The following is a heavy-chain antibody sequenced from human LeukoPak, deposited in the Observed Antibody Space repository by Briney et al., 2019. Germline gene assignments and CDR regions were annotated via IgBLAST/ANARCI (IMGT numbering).Heavy chain of an antibody. Sequence: GGSLRLSCAASRFSFSTSWMTWVRQAPGKGLECVANIKQDGSEKSYVDSVKGRFTIPRDNAKNSVYLQMISLRAEDTAVYYCARGGTIVVPAAINYWGQGTLVTVSS. J-gene: IGHJ4*02. CDR3: ARGGTIVVPAAINY. V-gene: IGHV3-7*01. D-gene: IGHD2-2*02. CDR2: IKQDGSEK. CDR1: RFSFSTSW.